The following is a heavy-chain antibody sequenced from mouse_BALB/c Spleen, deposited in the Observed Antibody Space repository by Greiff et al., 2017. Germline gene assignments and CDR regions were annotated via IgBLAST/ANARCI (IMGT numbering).Heavy chain of an antibody. Sequence: VQLKESGPELVKPGASMKISCKASGYSFTGYTMNWVKQSHGKNLEWIGLINPYNGGTSYNQKFKGKATLTVDKSSSTAYMELLSLTSEDSAVYYCARRGDGNYEAWFAYWGQGTLVTVSA. V-gene: IGHV1-18*01. D-gene: IGHD2-1*01. CDR2: INPYNGGT. CDR3: ARRGDGNYEAWFAY. J-gene: IGHJ3*01. CDR1: GYSFTGYT.